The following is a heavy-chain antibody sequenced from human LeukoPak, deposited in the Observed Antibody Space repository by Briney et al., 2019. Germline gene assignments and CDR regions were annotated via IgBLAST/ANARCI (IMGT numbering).Heavy chain of an antibody. J-gene: IGHJ3*01. CDR3: ARYYYDTSSVFDV. CDR1: GYTFTGYY. Sequence: ASVKVSCKASGYTFTGYYMHWVRQAPGQALEWMGWINPNSGGTNYAQKFQGRVTMTRDTSISTAYMELSRLRSDDTAVYYCARYYYDTSSVFDVWGQGTRVTVSS. D-gene: IGHD3-22*01. CDR2: INPNSGGT. V-gene: IGHV1-2*02.